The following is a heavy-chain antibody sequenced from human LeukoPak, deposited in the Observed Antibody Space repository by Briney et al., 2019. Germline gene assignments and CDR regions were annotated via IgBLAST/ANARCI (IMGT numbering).Heavy chain of an antibody. CDR1: GFTFSSYW. V-gene: IGHV3-74*01. CDR2: INSDGSST. D-gene: IGHD3-22*01. J-gene: IGHJ4*02. Sequence: PGGSLRLSCAASGFTFSSYWMHWVRQAPGKGLVWVSRINSDGSSTSYADSVKGRFTISRDNAKNTLYLQMNSLRAEDTAVYYCAMSYDSSGYTFDYWGQGTLVTVSS. CDR3: AMSYDSSGYTFDY.